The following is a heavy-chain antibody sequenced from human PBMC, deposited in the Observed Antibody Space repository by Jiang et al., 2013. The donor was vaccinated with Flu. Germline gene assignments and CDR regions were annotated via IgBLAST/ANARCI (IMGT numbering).Heavy chain of an antibody. CDR3: AKDYFSNYIFDY. J-gene: IGHJ4*02. D-gene: IGHD4-11*01. CDR1: A. V-gene: IGHV3-23*01. Sequence: AMSWVRQAPGKGLEWVSAISGSGGSTYYADSVKGRFTISRDNSKNTLYLQMNSLRAEDTAVYYCAKDYFSNYIFDYWGQGTLVTVSS. CDR2: ISGSGGST.